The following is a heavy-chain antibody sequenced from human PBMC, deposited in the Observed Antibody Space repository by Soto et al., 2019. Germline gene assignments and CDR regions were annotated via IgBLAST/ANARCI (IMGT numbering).Heavy chain of an antibody. CDR1: GGSITSTNW. Sequence: SETLSLTCAVSGGSITSTNWWTWVRQPPGGGLEWIGEISHSGITNYKASLKSRVTMSVDKTKNDVSLKLTSVTAADTAVYYCARVLRGWFDPWGQGTPVTVSS. V-gene: IGHV4-4*02. CDR3: ARVLRGWFDP. J-gene: IGHJ5*02. CDR2: ISHSGIT.